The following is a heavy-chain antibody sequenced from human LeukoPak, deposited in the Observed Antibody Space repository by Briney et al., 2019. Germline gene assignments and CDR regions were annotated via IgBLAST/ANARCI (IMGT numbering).Heavy chain of an antibody. CDR3: ARGPPNWGYDY. CDR1: GYTFTSYD. CDR2: MSPNSGDT. D-gene: IGHD7-27*01. J-gene: IGHJ4*02. Sequence: ASVKVSCKASGYTFTSYDFNWVRQATGRRPEWMGWMSPNSGDTGYAQKFQDRVTMTRNTSISTAYMELGSLRSDDTAVYYCARGPPNWGYDYWGPGTLVTVS. V-gene: IGHV1-8*01.